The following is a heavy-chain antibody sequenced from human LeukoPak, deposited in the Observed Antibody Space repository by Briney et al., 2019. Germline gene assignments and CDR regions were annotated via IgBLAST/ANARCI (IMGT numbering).Heavy chain of an antibody. CDR2: IDPSGGTT. Sequence: GASVKVSCKASGYTFTSYYMHWVRQAPGQGLEWMGMIDPSGGTTSYAQRFLGRVTMTMDTSTRTVYMDLSSLRSEDTAVYYCARGGSSLYYNYYYAMDVWGQGTTVTVSS. CDR3: ARGGSSLYYNYYYAMDV. CDR1: GYTFTSYY. J-gene: IGHJ6*02. V-gene: IGHV1-46*01. D-gene: IGHD3-10*01.